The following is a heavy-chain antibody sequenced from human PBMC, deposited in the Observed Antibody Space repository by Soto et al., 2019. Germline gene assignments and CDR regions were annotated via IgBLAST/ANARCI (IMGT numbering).Heavy chain of an antibody. V-gene: IGHV1-58*02. Sequence: SVKVSCKASGFTFTSSAMQWVRQARGQRLEWIGWIVVGSGNTNYAQKFQERVTITRDMSTSTAYMELSSLRSEDTAMYYCAAGYYYGSGSPPVGYMDVWGKGTTVTSP. CDR3: AAGYYYGSGSPPVGYMDV. D-gene: IGHD3-10*01. CDR1: GFTFTSSA. J-gene: IGHJ6*03. CDR2: IVVGSGNT.